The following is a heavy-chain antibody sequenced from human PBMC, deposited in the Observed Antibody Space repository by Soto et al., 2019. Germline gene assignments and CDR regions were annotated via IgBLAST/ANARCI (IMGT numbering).Heavy chain of an antibody. Sequence: RSLTCAVYGGSFSGYYWSWIRQPPGKGLEWIGEINHSGSTNYNPSLKSRVTISVDTSKNQFSLKLSSVTAADKAVYYCEYASADIKFAIDYWGQGTLVTVSS. CDR3: EYASADIKFAIDY. CDR1: GGSFSGYY. V-gene: IGHV4-34*01. CDR2: INHSGST. J-gene: IGHJ4*02. D-gene: IGHD2-15*01.